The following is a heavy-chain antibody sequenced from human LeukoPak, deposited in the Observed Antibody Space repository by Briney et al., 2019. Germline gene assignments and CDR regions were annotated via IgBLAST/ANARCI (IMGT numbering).Heavy chain of an antibody. D-gene: IGHD5-12*01. V-gene: IGHV1-69*13. Sequence: SVKVSCKASGGTFSSYAISWVRQAPGRGLEWMGGIIPIFGTANYAQKLQGRVTITADESTSTAYMELSSLRSEDTAVYYCARRMVATWYYFDYWGQGTLVTVSS. CDR3: ARRMVATWYYFDY. CDR1: GGTFSSYA. J-gene: IGHJ4*02. CDR2: IIPIFGTA.